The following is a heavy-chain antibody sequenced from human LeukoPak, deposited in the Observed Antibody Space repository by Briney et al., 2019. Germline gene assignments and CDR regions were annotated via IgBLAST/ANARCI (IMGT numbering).Heavy chain of an antibody. CDR2: ISSSSSYI. Sequence: PGGSLRLSCAASGFTFSSYSMNWVRQAPGKGLEWVSSISSSSSYIYYADSVKGRFTISRDNSKNTLYLQMNSLKTEDTAVYYCTTRITVFGVVTSSGWGQGTLVTVSS. D-gene: IGHD3-3*01. V-gene: IGHV3-21*03. CDR1: GFTFSSYS. J-gene: IGHJ4*02. CDR3: TTRITVFGVVTSSG.